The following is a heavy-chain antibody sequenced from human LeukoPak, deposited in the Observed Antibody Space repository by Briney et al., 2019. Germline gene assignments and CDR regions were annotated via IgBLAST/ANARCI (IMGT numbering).Heavy chain of an antibody. J-gene: IGHJ3*02. Sequence: GSSVKVSCKASGGTFSSYAISWVRQAPGQGLEWMGGIIPIFGTANYAQKFQGRVTITADESTSTAYMELSSLRSEDTAVYYCASLYRTGGAFGIWGQGTMVTVSS. CDR3: ASLYRTGGAFGI. D-gene: IGHD1-1*01. CDR2: IIPIFGTA. CDR1: GGTFSSYA. V-gene: IGHV1-69*01.